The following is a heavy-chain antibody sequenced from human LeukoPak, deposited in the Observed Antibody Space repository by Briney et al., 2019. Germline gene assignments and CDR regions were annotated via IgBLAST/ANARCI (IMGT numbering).Heavy chain of an antibody. V-gene: IGHV1-46*01. Sequence: ASVKVSCKASGYTFTSYYMHWVRRAPGQGLEWMGIINPSGGSTSYAQKFQGRVTMTRDTSTSTVYMELSSLRSEDTAVYYCARATRYDYVWGSYRSNHFDYWGQGTLVTVSS. J-gene: IGHJ4*02. CDR2: INPSGGST. CDR1: GYTFTSYY. D-gene: IGHD3-16*02. CDR3: ARATRYDYVWGSYRSNHFDY.